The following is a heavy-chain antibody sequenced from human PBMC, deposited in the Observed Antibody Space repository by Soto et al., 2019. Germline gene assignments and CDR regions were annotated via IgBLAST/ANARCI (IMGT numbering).Heavy chain of an antibody. J-gene: IGHJ1*01. D-gene: IGHD1-26*01. CDR3: ARDFRVADSGSPYFQP. V-gene: IGHV4-59*01. CDR2: IYYSGST. Sequence: SEALSLTCTVSGGSISSYYWSWIRQPPGKGLEWIGYIYYSGSTNYNPSLKSRVTISVDTSKNQFSLKLSSVTAADTAVYYCARDFRVADSGSPYFQPWGQGTLVTVSS. CDR1: GGSISSYY.